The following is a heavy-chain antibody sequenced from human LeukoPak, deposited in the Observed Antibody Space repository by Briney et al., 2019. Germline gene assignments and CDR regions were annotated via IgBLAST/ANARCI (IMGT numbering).Heavy chain of an antibody. Sequence: PGGSLRLSCAASGFTFSSYGMHWVRQAPGKGLEWVAFIRYDGSNKYYADSVKGRFTISRDNSKNTLYLQMNSLRAEDTAVYYCARALVGDYYSGFRPWGQGTLVTVSS. CDR2: IRYDGSNK. D-gene: IGHD4-17*01. V-gene: IGHV3-30*02. J-gene: IGHJ5*02. CDR1: GFTFSSYG. CDR3: ARALVGDYYSGFRP.